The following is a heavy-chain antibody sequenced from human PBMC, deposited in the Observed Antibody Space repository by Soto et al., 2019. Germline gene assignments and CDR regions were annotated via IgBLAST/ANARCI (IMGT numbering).Heavy chain of an antibody. CDR3: AKSHSYCSGGSCYPSGDMDV. CDR1: GFTFSSYG. J-gene: IGHJ6*03. CDR2: ISYDGSNK. V-gene: IGHV3-30*18. Sequence: GGSLRLSCAASGFTFSSYGMHWVRQAPGKGLEWVAVISYDGSNKYYADSVKGRFTISRDNSKNTLYLQMNSLRAEDTAVYYCAKSHSYCSGGSCYPSGDMDVWGKGTTVTVSS. D-gene: IGHD2-15*01.